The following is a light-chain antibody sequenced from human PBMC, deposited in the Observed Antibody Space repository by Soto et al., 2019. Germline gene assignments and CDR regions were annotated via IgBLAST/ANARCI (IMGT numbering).Light chain of an antibody. CDR3: QRFNRWPLS. CDR2: DTS. CDR1: QSVGST. J-gene: IGKJ4*01. Sequence: EIVLTQSPAALSVSPGERVTLSCWASQSVGSTLNWYQQRPGQAPRLLIYDTSIRATGIPARFSGSGSGTEFTLTIASLQSEAFGVYYCQRFNRWPLSFGGGTKVEI. V-gene: IGKV3-15*01.